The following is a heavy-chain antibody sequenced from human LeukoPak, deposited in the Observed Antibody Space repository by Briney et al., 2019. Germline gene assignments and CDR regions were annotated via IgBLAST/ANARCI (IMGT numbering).Heavy chain of an antibody. CDR1: GGSISSGGYY. V-gene: IGHV4-31*03. Sequence: SETLSLTCTVSGGSISSGGYYCSWIRQHPGKGLEWIGYTYYSGTTYYNPSLKSRVTISIDTSKNQFSLKLSSVTAADTAVYYCARELNLNWLDPWGQGTLVTVSS. CDR3: ARELNLNWLDP. J-gene: IGHJ5*02. D-gene: IGHD1-14*01. CDR2: TYYSGTT.